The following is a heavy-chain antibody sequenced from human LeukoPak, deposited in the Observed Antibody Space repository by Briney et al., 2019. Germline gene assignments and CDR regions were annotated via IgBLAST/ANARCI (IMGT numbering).Heavy chain of an antibody. J-gene: IGHJ4*02. D-gene: IGHD5-12*01. V-gene: IGHV1-18*01. CDR2: ISAYNGNT. CDR1: GYTFTSYG. Sequence: ASGKVSCKASGYTFTSYGISWVRQAPGQGLERMGWISAYNGNTNYAQKLQGRVTMTTDTSTSTAYMELRSLRSEDTAVYYCARDLWDIVATFDYWGQGTLVTASS. CDR3: ARDLWDIVATFDY.